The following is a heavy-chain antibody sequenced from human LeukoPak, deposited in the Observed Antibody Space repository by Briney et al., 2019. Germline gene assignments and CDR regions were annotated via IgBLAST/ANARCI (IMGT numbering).Heavy chain of an antibody. D-gene: IGHD2-21*02. CDR2: ISGSGGST. V-gene: IGHV3-23*01. Sequence: PGGSLRLSCAASGFTFSSYAMSWVRQAPGKGLEWVSAISGSGGSTYYADSVKGRFTISRDNSKNTLYLQMNSLRAEDTAVYYCARTYCGGDCFPYYYVMDVWGQGTTVTVSS. CDR3: ARTYCGGDCFPYYYVMDV. J-gene: IGHJ6*02. CDR1: GFTFSSYA.